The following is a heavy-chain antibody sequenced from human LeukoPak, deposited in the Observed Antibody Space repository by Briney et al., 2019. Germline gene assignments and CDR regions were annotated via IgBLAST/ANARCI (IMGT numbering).Heavy chain of an antibody. D-gene: IGHD3-22*01. CDR2: IFPGDSDA. J-gene: IGHJ4*02. V-gene: IGHV5-51*01. CDR1: GYTFGNYW. CDR3: ARLHYYNSIGHSDY. Sequence: GESLKISCKGSGYTFGNYWIAWVRQMPGKGLEWMGIIFPGDSDATYSPSFQGQVTISTDKSIDTAYLRWTGLRASDTAMYYYARLHYYNSIGHSDYWGQGTQVTVSS.